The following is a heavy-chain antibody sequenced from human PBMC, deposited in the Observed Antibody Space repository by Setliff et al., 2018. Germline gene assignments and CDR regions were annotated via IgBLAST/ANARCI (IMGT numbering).Heavy chain of an antibody. J-gene: IGHJ4*02. CDR2: IYYSGST. Sequence: SETLSLTCTVSGGSISSSSYYWGWIRQPPGKGLEWIGSIYYSGSTYYNPSLKSRVTISVDTSKHQFSQKLSAVTAADTAVYYCARDKRQYNFWSGYYGSGGNYFDYWGQGTLVTVSS. CDR3: ARDKRQYNFWSGYYGSGGNYFDY. D-gene: IGHD3-3*01. CDR1: GGSISSSSYY. V-gene: IGHV4-39*07.